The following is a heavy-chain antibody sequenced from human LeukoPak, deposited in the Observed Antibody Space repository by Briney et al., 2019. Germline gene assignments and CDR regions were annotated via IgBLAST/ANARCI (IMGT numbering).Heavy chain of an antibody. CDR2: ISWNSGSI. Sequence: PGGSLRLSCAASGFTFDDYAMHWVRQAPGKGLEWVSGISWNSGSIGYADSVKGRFTISRDNAKNSLYLQMNSLRAEDTALYYCAKASPVLRYFDWFRNWFDPWGQGTLVTVSS. J-gene: IGHJ5*02. CDR3: AKASPVLRYFDWFRNWFDP. V-gene: IGHV3-9*01. D-gene: IGHD3-9*01. CDR1: GFTFDDYA.